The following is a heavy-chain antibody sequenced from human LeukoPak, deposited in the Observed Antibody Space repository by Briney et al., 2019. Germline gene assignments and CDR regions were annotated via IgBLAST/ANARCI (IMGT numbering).Heavy chain of an antibody. V-gene: IGHV1-2*04. Sequence: ASVKVSCKASGYTFTGYYMHWVRQAPGQGLEWMGWINPNSGGTNYAQKFQGWVTMTRDTSISTAYMELSRLRSDDTAVYYCARGGGLHYYGSGTYGMDVWGKGTTVTVSS. CDR2: INPNSGGT. J-gene: IGHJ6*04. CDR1: GYTFTGYY. CDR3: ARGGGLHYYGSGTYGMDV. D-gene: IGHD3-10*01.